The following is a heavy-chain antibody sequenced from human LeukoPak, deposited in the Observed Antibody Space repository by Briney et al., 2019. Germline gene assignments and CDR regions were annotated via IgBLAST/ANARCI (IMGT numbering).Heavy chain of an antibody. CDR1: GGPISTYY. D-gene: IGHD4-11*01. CDR3: ARHDYSNYPPSNWFDP. V-gene: IGHV4-59*13. CDR2: IHYSGIT. Sequence: SETLSLTCNVSGGPISTYYWSWIRQPPGKGLEWIGYIHYSGITNYNPSLKSRVTISVDTSKNQFSLKLTSVTAADTAVYYCARHDYSNYPPSNWFDPWGRGTLVTVSS. J-gene: IGHJ5*02.